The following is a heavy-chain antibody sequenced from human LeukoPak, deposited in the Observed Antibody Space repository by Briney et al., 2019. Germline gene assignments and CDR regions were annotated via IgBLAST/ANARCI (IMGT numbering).Heavy chain of an antibody. V-gene: IGHV1-24*01. D-gene: IGHD4-17*01. J-gene: IGHJ4*02. CDR3: ATTSPTVTMSSGGY. CDR2: FDPVDGET. Sequence: ASVKVSCKVSGYTLTELSMHWVRQAPGKGLEWMGGFDPVDGETIYAQKFQGRVTMTEDTSTDTAYMELSSLRSEDTAVYYCATTSPTVTMSSGGYWGQGTLVTVSS. CDR1: GYTLTELS.